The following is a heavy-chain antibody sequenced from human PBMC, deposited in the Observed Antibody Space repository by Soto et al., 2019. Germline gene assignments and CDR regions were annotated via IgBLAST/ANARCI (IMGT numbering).Heavy chain of an antibody. V-gene: IGHV4-59*01. CDR1: GGPISSYS. CDR2: IYNGGST. D-gene: IGHD3-10*01. CDR3: ARLTVFRGVTKTDFFYP. J-gene: IGHJ5*02. Sequence: SETLSLTCPVSGGPISSYSWTWIRQPPGKGLEWIGDIYNGGSTNYNSSLKSRVIISIDTSENQLSLKLSSVTAADTAVYYCARLTVFRGVTKTDFFYPRSQRTPVTVS.